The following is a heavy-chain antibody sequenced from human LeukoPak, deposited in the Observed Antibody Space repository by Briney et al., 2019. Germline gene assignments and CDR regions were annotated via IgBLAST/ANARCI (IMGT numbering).Heavy chain of an antibody. CDR3: ARGLSSSSGYFDY. D-gene: IGHD6-6*01. CDR1: GFTVSSSY. CDR2: IYSGGST. Sequence: GGSLRLSCAASGFTVSSSYMNWVRQAPGKGLEWASVIYSGGSTYYADSVKGRFTISRDNSKNTLYLQMNSLRAEDTAVYYCARGLSSSSGYFDYWGQGTLVTVSS. V-gene: IGHV3-66*01. J-gene: IGHJ4*02.